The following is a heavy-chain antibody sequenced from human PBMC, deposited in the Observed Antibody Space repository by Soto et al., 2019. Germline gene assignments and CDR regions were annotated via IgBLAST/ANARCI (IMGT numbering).Heavy chain of an antibody. CDR3: VRTSLVVAAATREDY. Sequence: EVQLVESGGGLVQPGGSLRLSCAASGFTFSSYWMHWVRQAPGKGLVWVSRINSDGSSTSYADSVKGRFNISRDNAKNTLYLQMNSLRAEDTAVYYCVRTSLVVAAATREDYWGQGNLVTVSS. J-gene: IGHJ4*02. CDR1: GFTFSSYW. D-gene: IGHD2-15*01. CDR2: INSDGSST. V-gene: IGHV3-74*01.